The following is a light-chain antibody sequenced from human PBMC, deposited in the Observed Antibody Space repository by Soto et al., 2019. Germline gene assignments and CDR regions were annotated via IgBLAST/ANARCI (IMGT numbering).Light chain of an antibody. Sequence: QSVLTQPASVSGSPGQSITISCTGTSSDVGSYNLVSWYQQHPGKAPKLMIYEDTKRPSGVSNRFSGSKPGNTASLTISGLQAEDEADYYCSSYAGSTTYVVFGGGTKLTVL. J-gene: IGLJ2*01. CDR1: SSDVGSYNL. V-gene: IGLV2-23*01. CDR2: EDT. CDR3: SSYAGSTTYVV.